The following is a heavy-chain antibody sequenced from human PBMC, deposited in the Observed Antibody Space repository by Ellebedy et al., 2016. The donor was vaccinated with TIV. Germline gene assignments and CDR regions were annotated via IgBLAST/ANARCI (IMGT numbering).Heavy chain of an antibody. V-gene: IGHV3-30*04. Sequence: PGGSLRLSCEAAGFTFSDYAMHWVRQAPGKGLEWVALLSFDSDKEFYAESVKGRFTISRDNSKTTLYLQMDSLRGDDSAVYHCARSSTNWGYRPLLNYYYGLDVWGQGTTVIVSS. CDR1: GFTFSDYA. CDR2: LSFDSDKE. D-gene: IGHD7-27*01. J-gene: IGHJ6*02. CDR3: ARSSTNWGYRPLLNYYYGLDV.